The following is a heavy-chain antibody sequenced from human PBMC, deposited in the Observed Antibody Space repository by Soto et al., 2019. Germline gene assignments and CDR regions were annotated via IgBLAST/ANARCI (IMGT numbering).Heavy chain of an antibody. V-gene: IGHV1-18*01. CDR3: ARDDTPYYVMARENHDAYDI. J-gene: IGHJ3*02. CDR1: GYTFTSYG. D-gene: IGHD3-10*02. Sequence: GASVKVSCKASGYTFTSYGMSWVRQAPGQGLEWMGWISAYNGNTNYAQKLQGRVTMTTDTSTSTAYMELRRLRSDDTAVYYCARDDTPYYVMARENHDAYDIWGQGTMVTVSS. CDR2: ISAYNGNT.